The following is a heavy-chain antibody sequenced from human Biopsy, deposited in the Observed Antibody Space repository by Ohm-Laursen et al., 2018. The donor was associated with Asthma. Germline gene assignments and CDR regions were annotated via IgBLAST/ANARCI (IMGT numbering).Heavy chain of an antibody. D-gene: IGHD3-22*01. CDR2: VSSDGHNK. J-gene: IGHJ3*02. CDR1: GFSVSTKY. Sequence: SLRLSCTASGFSVSTKYMSWVRQGPGKGLEWVALVSSDGHNKYYEDSVKGRFTIPRDNSRNRLYLQINSLTVEDSAVYFCARQSGQEYGDSIPFDTWGQGTKVAVSS. CDR3: ARQSGQEYGDSIPFDT. V-gene: IGHV3-30*03.